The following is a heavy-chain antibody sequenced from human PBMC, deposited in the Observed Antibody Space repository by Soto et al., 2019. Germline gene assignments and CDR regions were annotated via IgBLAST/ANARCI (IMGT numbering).Heavy chain of an antibody. D-gene: IGHD6-13*01. CDR2: INPSGGST. J-gene: IGHJ6*02. CDR3: ARDMTPRIAAAGPNYGMDV. CDR1: GYTFTSYY. Sequence: GASVKVSCKASGYTFTSYYMHWVRQAPGQGLEWMGIINPSGGSTSYAQKFQGRVTMTRDTSTSTVYMELSSLRSEDTAVYYCARDMTPRIAAAGPNYGMDVWGQGTTVTVSS. V-gene: IGHV1-46*01.